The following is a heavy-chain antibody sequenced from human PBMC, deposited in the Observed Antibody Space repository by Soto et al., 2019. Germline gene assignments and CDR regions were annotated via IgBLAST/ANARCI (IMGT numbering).Heavy chain of an antibody. Sequence: EVQLVESGGGLVQPGGSLRLSCAASGFTFSSYWMHWVRQAPGKGLVWVSRINSDGSSTSYADSVKGRFTISRDNAKNTLYLQMNSLRAEDTAVYYCARYCSSTSCYASDVGDAFDIWGQGTMVTVSS. J-gene: IGHJ3*02. D-gene: IGHD2-2*01. CDR2: INSDGSST. CDR3: ARYCSSTSCYASDVGDAFDI. V-gene: IGHV3-74*01. CDR1: GFTFSSYW.